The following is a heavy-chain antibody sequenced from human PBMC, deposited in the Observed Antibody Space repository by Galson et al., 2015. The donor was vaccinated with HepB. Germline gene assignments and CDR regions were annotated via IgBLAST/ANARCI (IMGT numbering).Heavy chain of an antibody. Sequence: SLRLSCAASGFTFSKFGMHWVRQAPGKGLEWVTVISSDGSKRYYADSVKGRFTISRDNSKNTLNLQMNSLRVEDTAVYYCARGRSIGDCSGPSGYAGYGMGVWGQGTSVPVSS. D-gene: IGHD2-2*01. CDR3: ARGRSIGDCSGPSGYAGYGMGV. CDR1: GFTFSKFG. J-gene: IGHJ6*02. V-gene: IGHV3-30*03. CDR2: ISSDGSKR.